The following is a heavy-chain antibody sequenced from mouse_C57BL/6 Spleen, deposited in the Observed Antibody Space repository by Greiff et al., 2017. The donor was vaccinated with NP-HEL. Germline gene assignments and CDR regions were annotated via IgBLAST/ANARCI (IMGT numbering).Heavy chain of an antibody. J-gene: IGHJ2*01. CDR3: ARSVAQATAY. CDR2: IDPSDSYT. CDR1: GYTFTSYW. D-gene: IGHD3-2*02. Sequence: QVQLQQPGAELVMPGASVKLSCKASGYTFTSYWMHWVKQRPGQGLEWIGEIDPSDSYTNYNQKFKGKSTLTVDKSSSTAYMQLSSLTSEDSAVYYCARSVAQATAYWGQGTTRTVSS. V-gene: IGHV1-69*01.